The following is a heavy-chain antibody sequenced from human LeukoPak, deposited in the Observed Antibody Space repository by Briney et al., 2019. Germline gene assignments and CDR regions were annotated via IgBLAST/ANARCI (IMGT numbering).Heavy chain of an antibody. V-gene: IGHV3-74*01. J-gene: IGHJ6*03. D-gene: IGHD6-13*01. CDR1: GFTFSSYW. Sequence: GGSLRLSCAASGFTFSSYWMHWVRQAPGKGLVWVSRINTDGSTTSYADSVKGRFTISRDNAKNTLYLQMNSLRAEDTAVFYCARVEQQLVLPYYYYYMDVWGKGTTVTVSS. CDR2: INTDGSTT. CDR3: ARVEQQLVLPYYYYYMDV.